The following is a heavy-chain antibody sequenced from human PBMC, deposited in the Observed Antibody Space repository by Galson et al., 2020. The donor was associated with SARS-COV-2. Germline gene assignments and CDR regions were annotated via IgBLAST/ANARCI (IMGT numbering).Heavy chain of an antibody. V-gene: IGHV4-39*01. CDR1: GGSISSSSYY. CDR2: IYYSGST. CDR3: ASQYYDILTGYINTLFDY. Sequence: SETLSLTCTVSGGSISSSSYYWGWIRQPPGKGLEWIGSIYYSGSTYYNPSLKSRVTISVDTSKNQFSLKLSSVTAADTAVYYCASQYYDILTGYINTLFDYWGQGILVTVSS. J-gene: IGHJ4*02. D-gene: IGHD3-9*01.